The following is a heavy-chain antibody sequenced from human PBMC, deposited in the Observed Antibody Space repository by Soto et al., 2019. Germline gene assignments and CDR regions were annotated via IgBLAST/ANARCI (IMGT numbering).Heavy chain of an antibody. J-gene: IGHJ4*02. V-gene: IGHV3-33*01. CDR3: ARIKRGIAAAGTLFDY. D-gene: IGHD6-13*01. Sequence: ESGGGVVQPGRSLRLSCAASGFTFSTYGMHWVRQAPGKGLEWVAVIWYDGSNKYYADSVKGRFTISRDYSKNTLYLQMNSLRAEDTAVYYCARIKRGIAAAGTLFDYWGQETLVTVSS. CDR2: IWYDGSNK. CDR1: GFTFSTYG.